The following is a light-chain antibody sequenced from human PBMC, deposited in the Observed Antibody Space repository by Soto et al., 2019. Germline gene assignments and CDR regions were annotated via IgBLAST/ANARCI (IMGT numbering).Light chain of an antibody. Sequence: EIVLTQSPGTLSLSPGERATLSCRASQSVDNNYLAWYQHKPGQAPRLLIYGTSSRATGIPDRFSGSGSGTDFTLTISRLEPEDFAVYYCQQYGSSITFGQGTRLEIK. J-gene: IGKJ5*01. V-gene: IGKV3-20*01. CDR3: QQYGSSIT. CDR1: QSVDNNY. CDR2: GTS.